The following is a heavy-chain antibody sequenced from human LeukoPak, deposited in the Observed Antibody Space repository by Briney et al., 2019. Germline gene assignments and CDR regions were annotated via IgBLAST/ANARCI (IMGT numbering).Heavy chain of an antibody. V-gene: IGHV1-2*02. CDR2: INPNSGGT. D-gene: IGHD3-22*01. Sequence: ASVKVSCKASGYTFTGYYMHWVRQAPGQGLEWMGWINPNSGGTNYAQKFQGRVTMTRDTSISTAYMELSRLRSDDTAVYYCARDPYYYDSSGYVGFDPWGQGTLVTVSS. CDR3: ARDPYYYDSSGYVGFDP. J-gene: IGHJ5*02. CDR1: GYTFTGYY.